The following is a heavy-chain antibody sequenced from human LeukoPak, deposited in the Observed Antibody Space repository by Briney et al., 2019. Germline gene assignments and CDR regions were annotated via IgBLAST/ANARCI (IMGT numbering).Heavy chain of an antibody. V-gene: IGHV4-61*02. CDR1: GGSISSGSYY. D-gene: IGHD3-22*01. CDR3: ARDVVSGDSSGYYYVDWFDP. J-gene: IGHJ5*02. Sequence: SETLSLTCTVSGGSISSGSYYWSWIRQPAGKGLEWIGRIYTSGSTNYNPSLKSRVTISVDTSKNQFSLKLSSVTAADTAVYYCARDVVSGDSSGYYYVDWFDPWGQGTLVTVSS. CDR2: IYTSGST.